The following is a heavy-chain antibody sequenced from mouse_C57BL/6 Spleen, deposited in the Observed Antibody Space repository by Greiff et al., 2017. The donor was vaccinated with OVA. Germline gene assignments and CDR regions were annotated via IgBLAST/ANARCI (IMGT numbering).Heavy chain of an antibody. J-gene: IGHJ3*01. V-gene: IGHV3-6*01. D-gene: IGHD2-3*01. Sequence: EVKLMESGPGLVKPSQSLSLTCSVTGYSITSGYYWNWIRQFPGNKLEWMGYISYDGSNNYNPSLKNRISITRDTSKNQFFLKLNSVTTEDTATYYCARSVYDGYYEAFAYWGQGTLVTVSA. CDR3: ARSVYDGYYEAFAY. CDR2: ISYDGSN. CDR1: GYSITSGYY.